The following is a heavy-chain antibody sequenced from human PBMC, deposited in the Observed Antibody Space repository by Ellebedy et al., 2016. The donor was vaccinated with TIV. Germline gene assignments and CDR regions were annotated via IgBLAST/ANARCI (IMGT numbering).Heavy chain of an antibody. CDR1: GFTFSSYW. CDR3: AREAGYYGSGSPYYFDY. CDR2: IKQDGSEK. J-gene: IGHJ4*02. D-gene: IGHD3-10*01. V-gene: IGHV3-7*04. Sequence: GGSLRLSXAASGFTFSSYWMSWVRQAPGKGLEWVANIKQDGSEKYYVDSVKGRFTISRDNAKNSLYLQMNSLRAEDTAVYYCAREAGYYGSGSPYYFDYWGQGTLVTVSS.